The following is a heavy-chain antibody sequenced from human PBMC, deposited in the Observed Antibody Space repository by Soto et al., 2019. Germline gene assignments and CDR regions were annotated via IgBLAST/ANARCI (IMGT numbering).Heavy chain of an antibody. J-gene: IGHJ4*02. CDR3: ARFTRGSSGDY. V-gene: IGHV3-7*01. CDR2: IKEDGSDK. D-gene: IGHD6-25*01. Sequence: EVQLVESGGDLVQPGGSLRLSCVASGFTFNTYWMSWVRQAPGKGLEWVANIKEDGSDKYYVDSVKGRFTISRDNDKNLLYLQMNSLGAGDTAMYDCARFTRGSSGDYWGQGTLVTVSS. CDR1: GFTFNTYW.